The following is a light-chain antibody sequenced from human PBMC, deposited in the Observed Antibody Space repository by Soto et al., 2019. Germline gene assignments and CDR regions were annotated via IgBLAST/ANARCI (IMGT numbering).Light chain of an antibody. Sequence: DIQMTQSPSSLSASVGDSVTITCRASQNIGTFLNWYQQKPGVAPRLLIHASSNLQSGVQSRFSGSGSGTDFTLTISSLQPEDCATFFCQQSVRTPYTFGPGTKLEI. CDR1: QNIGTF. J-gene: IGKJ2*01. V-gene: IGKV1-39*01. CDR3: QQSVRTPYT. CDR2: ASS.